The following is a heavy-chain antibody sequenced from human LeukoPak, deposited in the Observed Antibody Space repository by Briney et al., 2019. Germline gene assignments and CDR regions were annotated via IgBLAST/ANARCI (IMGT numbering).Heavy chain of an antibody. D-gene: IGHD5-24*01. J-gene: IGHJ5*02. CDR2: ISSSGSTI. Sequence: GGSLRLSCAASGWTFSTYDMNWVRQAPGKGLEWVSYISSSGSTIYYADSVKGRLTISRDNARKSLYLQMNSLRAEDTAVNYCARASDPWLHLTWGQGTLVTVSA. CDR3: ARASDPWLHLT. CDR1: GWTFSTYD. V-gene: IGHV3-48*03.